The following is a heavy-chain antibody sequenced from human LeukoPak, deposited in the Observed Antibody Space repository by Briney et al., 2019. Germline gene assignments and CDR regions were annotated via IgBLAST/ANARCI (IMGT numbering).Heavy chain of an antibody. V-gene: IGHV1-8*01. D-gene: IGHD2-8*01. CDR1: GYTFTSYD. CDR3: ARGTDAGVDY. CDR2: MSPDSDRR. J-gene: IGHJ4*02. Sequence: ASVKVSCKASGYTFTSYDMNWVRHATGEGLEWMGWMSPDSDRRGYAQRFQGRITMTGDTSLSTAYIELTSLTSEDTGVYYCARGTDAGVDYWGQGTLVTVSS.